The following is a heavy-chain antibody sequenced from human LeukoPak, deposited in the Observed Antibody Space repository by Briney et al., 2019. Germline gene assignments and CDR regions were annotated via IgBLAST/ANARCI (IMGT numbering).Heavy chain of an antibody. J-gene: IGHJ4*02. V-gene: IGHV1-2*02. Sequence: ASVKVSCKASGYTFTGYYMHWVRQAPGQGLEWMGWINPNSGGTNYAQKLQGRVTMTTDTSTSTAYMELRSLRSVDTAVYYCARAVPEWLRFGQLDYEEHFDYWGQGTLVTVSS. CDR1: GYTFTGYY. CDR3: ARAVPEWLRFGQLDYEEHFDY. CDR2: INPNSGGT. D-gene: IGHD5-12*01.